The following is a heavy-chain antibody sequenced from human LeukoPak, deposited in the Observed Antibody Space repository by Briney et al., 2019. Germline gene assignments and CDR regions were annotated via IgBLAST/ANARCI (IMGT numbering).Heavy chain of an antibody. CDR2: ISNSGSTI. CDR3: ARDWGGGTHDY. D-gene: IGHD3-10*01. V-gene: IGHV3-48*03. CDR1: GFTFSSYE. Sequence: GGSLRLSCAASGFTFSSYEMNWVRQAPGRGLEWVSYISNSGSTIYHADSVKGRFTISRDNAKNSLYLQMNSLRAEDTAVYYCARDWGGGTHDYWGQGTLVTVSS. J-gene: IGHJ4*02.